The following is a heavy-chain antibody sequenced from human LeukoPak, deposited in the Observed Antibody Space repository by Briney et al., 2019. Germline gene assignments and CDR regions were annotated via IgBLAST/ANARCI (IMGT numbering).Heavy chain of an antibody. CDR3: AKDIQLST. D-gene: IGHD3-16*02. Sequence: GGSLRLSCAASGFTFSDYYMSWIRQAPGKGLEWISYISSGSSYTDYADSVKGRFTISRDNAKNSLYLQMNSLRVEDTAIYYCAKDIQLSTWGLGTMVTVSS. J-gene: IGHJ3*01. CDR2: ISSGSSYT. V-gene: IGHV3-11*03. CDR1: GFTFSDYY.